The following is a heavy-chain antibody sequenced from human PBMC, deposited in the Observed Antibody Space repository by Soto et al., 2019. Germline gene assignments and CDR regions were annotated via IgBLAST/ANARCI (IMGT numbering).Heavy chain of an antibody. CDR2: IIPIFGTA. CDR3: ARVGERYYYDSCLSPTDDY. CDR1: GGTFSSYA. J-gene: IGHJ4*02. D-gene: IGHD3-22*01. V-gene: IGHV1-69*13. Sequence: ASVKVSCKASGGTFSSYAISWVRQAPGQGLEWMGGIIPIFGTANYAQKFQGRVTITGDESTNTAYMELSSLRSEDTAVYYCARVGERYYYDSCLSPTDDYWGQGTLVTVSS.